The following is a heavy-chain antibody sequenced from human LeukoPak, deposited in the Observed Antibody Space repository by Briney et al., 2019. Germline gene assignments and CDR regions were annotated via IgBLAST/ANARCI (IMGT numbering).Heavy chain of an antibody. J-gene: IGHJ6*04. D-gene: IGHD6-19*01. CDR3: ARDMGYSSGWYIDYGMDV. CDR2: ISYDGSNK. CDR1: GFTFSSYA. V-gene: IGHV3-30-3*01. Sequence: GGSLRLSCAASGFTFSSYAMHWVRQAPGKGLEWVAVISYDGSNKYYADSVKGRFTISRDNSKNTLYLQMNSLRAEDTAVYYCARDMGYSSGWYIDYGMDVWGKGTTVTVSS.